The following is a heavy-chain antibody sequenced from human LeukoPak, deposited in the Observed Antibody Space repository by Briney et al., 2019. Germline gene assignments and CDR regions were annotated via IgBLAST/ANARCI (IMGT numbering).Heavy chain of an antibody. CDR1: GFTVSSNY. CDR2: IYSGGST. J-gene: IGHJ4*02. D-gene: IGHD4-17*01. Sequence: GGSLRLSCAAPGFTVSSNYMSWVRQDPGKGLEWVSVIYSGGSTYYADSVKGRFTISRDNSKNTLYLQMNSLRAEDTAVYYCARRFITVTTPAFDYWGQGTLVTVSS. V-gene: IGHV3-53*01. CDR3: ARRFITVTTPAFDY.